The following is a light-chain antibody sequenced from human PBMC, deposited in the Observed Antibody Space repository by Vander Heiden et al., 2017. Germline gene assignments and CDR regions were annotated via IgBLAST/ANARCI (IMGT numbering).Light chain of an antibody. CDR2: DDS. CDR1: NSGSRS. J-gene: IGLJ3*02. V-gene: IGLV3-21*04. CDR3: QAWDYNSDQLV. Sequence: SYVLTPPPSLPVAPGETARIACGGHNSGSRSVHWYHQKPGQAPLLVIYDDSDRPSGIPERFSGSTSGNTATLTISRVEAGDEADYYCQAWDYNSDQLVFGGGTKLTVL.